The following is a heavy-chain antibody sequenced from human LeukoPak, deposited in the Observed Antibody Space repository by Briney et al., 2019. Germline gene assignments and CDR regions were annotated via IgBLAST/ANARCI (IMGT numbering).Heavy chain of an antibody. CDR1: GGTFSSYA. CDR2: IIPIFGTA. D-gene: IGHD3-22*01. Sequence: ASVKVSCKASGGTFSSYAISWVRQAPGQGLEWMGGIIPIFGTANYAQKFQGRVTITTDESTSTAYMELSSLRSEDTAVYYCARSVGAVVMTGFDPWGQGTLVTVSS. CDR3: ARSVGAVVMTGFDP. J-gene: IGHJ5*02. V-gene: IGHV1-69*05.